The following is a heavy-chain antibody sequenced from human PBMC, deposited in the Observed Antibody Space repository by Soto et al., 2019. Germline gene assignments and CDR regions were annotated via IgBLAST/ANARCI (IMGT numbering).Heavy chain of an antibody. D-gene: IGHD4-4*01. CDR3: VRGGSNYAS. J-gene: IGHJ5*02. CDR2: IKPDESEK. CDR1: GFTFSDSW. Sequence: EVQLVESGGGLVQPGGSLRLSCTASGFTFSDSWMTWVRQAPGKGLEWVARIKPDESEKKYADSVKGRFSISSDNAKNSMYVQMERLRGEVTSGYCCVRGGSNYASWGQGTLVTVSS. V-gene: IGHV3-7*01.